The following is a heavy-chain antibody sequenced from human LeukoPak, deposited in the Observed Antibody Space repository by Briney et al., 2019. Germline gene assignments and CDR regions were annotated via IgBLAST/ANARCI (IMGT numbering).Heavy chain of an antibody. CDR3: ARDRGGHLDY. Sequence: PSETLSLTCTVSGGSISSGGYYWSWIRQHPGRGLEWIGYIYYSGSTYYNPSLKSRVTISVDTSKNQFSLKLSSVTAADTAVYYCARDRGGHLDYWGQGTLVTVSS. J-gene: IGHJ4*02. V-gene: IGHV4-31*03. CDR2: IYYSGST. CDR1: GGSISSGGYY. D-gene: IGHD3-10*01.